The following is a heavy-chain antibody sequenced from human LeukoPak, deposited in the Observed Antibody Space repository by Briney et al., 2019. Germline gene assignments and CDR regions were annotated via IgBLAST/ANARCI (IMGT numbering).Heavy chain of an antibody. V-gene: IGHV4-4*07. CDR2: IYTSGST. CDR1: GGSISSYY. J-gene: IGHJ4*02. CDR3: ARDIGSGDLYYFDY. D-gene: IGHD6-19*01. Sequence: SETLSLTCTVSGGSISSYYWGWIRQPAGKGLEWIGRIYTSGSTNYNPSLKSRVTMSVDTSKNQFSLKLSSVTAADTAVYYCARDIGSGDLYYFDYWGQGTLVTVSS.